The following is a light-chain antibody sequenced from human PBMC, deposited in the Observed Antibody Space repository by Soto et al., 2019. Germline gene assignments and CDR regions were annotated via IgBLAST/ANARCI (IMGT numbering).Light chain of an antibody. CDR1: SSDVGSYNL. CDR2: EGS. V-gene: IGLV2-23*01. Sequence: QSALTQPASVSGSPGQSITISCTGTSSDVGSYNLVSWYQQHPGKAPKHMIYEGSKRPSGVSNRVSGSKSGNTASLTISGLQAEDEADYYCCSYAGSSTLYVFGTGTKVTVL. CDR3: CSYAGSSTLYV. J-gene: IGLJ1*01.